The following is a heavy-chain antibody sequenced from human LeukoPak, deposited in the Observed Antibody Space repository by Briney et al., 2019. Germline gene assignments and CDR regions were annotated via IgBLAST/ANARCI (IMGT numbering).Heavy chain of an antibody. Sequence: GESLKISCKGSGYSFSNYWIGWVRQMPGTGLEWMGIIYPGDSDTRYSPSFQGQVTISADKSISTAYLQWSSLKASDTAMYYCARQFVNWFDPWGQGTLVTVSS. V-gene: IGHV5-51*01. CDR2: IYPGDSDT. CDR1: GYSFSNYW. J-gene: IGHJ5*02. CDR3: ARQFVNWFDP.